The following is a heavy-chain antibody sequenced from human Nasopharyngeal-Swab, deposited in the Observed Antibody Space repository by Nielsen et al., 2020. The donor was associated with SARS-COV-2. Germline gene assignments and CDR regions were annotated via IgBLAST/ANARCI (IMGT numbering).Heavy chain of an antibody. J-gene: IGHJ4*02. CDR2: IYYSGST. V-gene: IGHV4-31*11. Sequence: SETLSLTCAVYGGSFSGYYWSWIRQHPGKGLEWIGYIYYSGSTYYNPSLKSRVTISVDTSKNQFSLKLSSVTAADTAVYYCARGKRKGFDYWGQGTLVTVSS. CDR3: ARGKRKGFDY. CDR1: GGSFSGYY.